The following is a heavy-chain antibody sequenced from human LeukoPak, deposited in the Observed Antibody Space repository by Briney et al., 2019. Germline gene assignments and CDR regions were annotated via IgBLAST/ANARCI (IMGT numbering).Heavy chain of an antibody. J-gene: IGHJ4*02. Sequence: GGSLRLSCAASGFTFSNYAMGWVRQPPGKGLEWVSVISRRDDYTYYADSVKGRFTISRDNSKNTLYLQMNTLRAEDTAVYYCANDYRSGSFHDFWGQGTLVTVSS. CDR2: ISRRDDYT. CDR3: ANDYRSGSFHDF. CDR1: GFTFSNYA. V-gene: IGHV3-23*01. D-gene: IGHD3-10*01.